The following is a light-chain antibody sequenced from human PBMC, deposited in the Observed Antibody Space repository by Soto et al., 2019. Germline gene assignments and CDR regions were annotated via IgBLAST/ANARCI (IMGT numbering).Light chain of an antibody. J-gene: IGLJ1*01. CDR3: CSYTSTSSRV. V-gene: IGLV2-14*01. CDR2: EVR. CDR1: SNDVGDYNY. Sequence: QSALTQPASVSGSPGQSITTSCNGTSNDVGDYNYVSWYQQHPGKAPKLIIYEVRNRPSGVSFRFSGSKSGNTASLIISGLQAGDEADYYCCSYTSTSSRVFGTGTKVTVL.